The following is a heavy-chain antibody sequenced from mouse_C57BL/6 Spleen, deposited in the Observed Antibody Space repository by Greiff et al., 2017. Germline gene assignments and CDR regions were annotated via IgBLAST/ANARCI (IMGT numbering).Heavy chain of an antibody. CDR2: IDPSDSDT. D-gene: IGHD1-1*01. J-gene: IGHJ4*01. Sequence: QVQLQQPGAELVRPGSSVKLSCKASGYTFTSYWMHWVKQRPIQGLEWIGNIDPSDSDTHYNQKFKDKATLTVDKSSSTAYMQLSSLTSEDSAVYYCARFKYYGSSSLYAIDYWGQGTSVTVSS. CDR3: ARFKYYGSSSLYAIDY. V-gene: IGHV1-52*01. CDR1: GYTFTSYW.